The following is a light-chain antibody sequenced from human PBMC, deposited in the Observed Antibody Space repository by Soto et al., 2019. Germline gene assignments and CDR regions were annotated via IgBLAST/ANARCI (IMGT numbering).Light chain of an antibody. J-gene: IGKJ1*01. V-gene: IGKV3-20*01. CDR1: QNLGTLY. CDR2: SAS. CDR3: QQYAGSPRT. Sequence: LVLTQSPGTLPLSPGERATLSCRASQNLGTLYLAWFQQKSGQAPRLLIYSASRRATGIPDRFTGSGSGTDFTLTINRVEPEDFAVYFCQQYAGSPRTFGQGTKVEIK.